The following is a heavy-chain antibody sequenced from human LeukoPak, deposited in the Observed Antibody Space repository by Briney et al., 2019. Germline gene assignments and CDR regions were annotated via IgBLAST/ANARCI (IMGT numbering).Heavy chain of an antibody. J-gene: IGHJ6*03. Sequence: ASVKVSCKVSGYTLTELSMHWVRQAPGKGLEWMGGFDPEDGETIYAQKFQGRVTMTEDTSTDTAYMELSSLRSEDTAVYYCARDPFNYDSSGYYDPYYYYMDVWGKGTTVTVSS. D-gene: IGHD3-22*01. V-gene: IGHV1-24*01. CDR1: GYTLTELS. CDR2: FDPEDGET. CDR3: ARDPFNYDSSGYYDPYYYYMDV.